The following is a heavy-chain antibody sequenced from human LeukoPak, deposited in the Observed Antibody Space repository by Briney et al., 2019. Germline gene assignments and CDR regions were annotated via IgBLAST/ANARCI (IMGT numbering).Heavy chain of an antibody. V-gene: IGHV4-59*08. D-gene: IGHD3-3*01. Sequence: PSETLSLTCTVSGGSISNDYWSWIRQPPGKGLEWIGYIHYSGFTDYNPSLMSRVTLSVDTSKNQFSLKVSSVTAADTAVYYCARAHYTRGYYYYYGMDVWGQGTTVTVSS. CDR1: GGSISNDY. CDR2: IHYSGFT. J-gene: IGHJ6*02. CDR3: ARAHYTRGYYYYYGMDV.